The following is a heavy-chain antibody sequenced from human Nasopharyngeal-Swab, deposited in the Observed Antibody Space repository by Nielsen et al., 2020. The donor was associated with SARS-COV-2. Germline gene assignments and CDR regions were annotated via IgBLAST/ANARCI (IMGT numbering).Heavy chain of an antibody. D-gene: IGHD3-22*01. CDR1: GFTFRSYG. CDR2: ISYDGSNK. Sequence: GESLKISCAASGFTFRSYGIHWVRLAPGKGLEWVALISYDGSNKYYADSVKGRFTISRDNSKNTLYLQINSLIAEDTAVYHCAKEVVPRNYYYNYYMDVWGIGTTVTVSS. CDR3: AKEVVPRNYYYNYYMDV. J-gene: IGHJ6*03. V-gene: IGHV3-30*18.